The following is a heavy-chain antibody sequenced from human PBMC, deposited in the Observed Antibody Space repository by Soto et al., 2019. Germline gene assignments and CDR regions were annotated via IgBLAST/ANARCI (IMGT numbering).Heavy chain of an antibody. J-gene: IGHJ4*02. CDR3: ARGLYSRGY. Sequence: EVQLVESGGDLVQPGGSLRLSCVVSGFSFSSNWMYWVRQAPGKGLEWVAHIKHDGSETYYGDSVKGRFAISRDNAKNSLYLQMNRLSVDDKAVYYCARGLYSRGYWGQGTLVTVSS. CDR2: IKHDGSET. CDR1: GFSFSSNW. V-gene: IGHV3-7*03. D-gene: IGHD3-16*01.